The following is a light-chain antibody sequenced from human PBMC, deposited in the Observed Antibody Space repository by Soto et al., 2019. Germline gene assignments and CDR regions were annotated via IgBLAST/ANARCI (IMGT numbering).Light chain of an antibody. Sequence: QSALTQPASVSGSPGQSITISCTGTSSDVGGYKYVSWYQQHPDKAPKLMIYEASNRSSGVSNRFSGSKAGNTASLTISGLQAEDEADYYCSSYTSTRIPVFGGGTQLTVL. CDR1: SSDVGGYKY. CDR3: SSYTSTRIPV. V-gene: IGLV2-14*01. CDR2: EAS. J-gene: IGLJ2*01.